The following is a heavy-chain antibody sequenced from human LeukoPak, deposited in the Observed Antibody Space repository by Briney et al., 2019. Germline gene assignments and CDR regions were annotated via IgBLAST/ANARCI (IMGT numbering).Heavy chain of an antibody. D-gene: IGHD6-19*01. Sequence: EASVKVSCKASGYTFTSYAMNWVRQAPGQGLEWMGWINTNTGNPTYAQGFTGRFVFSLDTSVSTAYLQISSLKAEDTAVYYCARAEIRIAVAGRGRIGWFDPWGQGTLVTVS. CDR1: GYTFTSYA. CDR2: INTNTGNP. CDR3: ARAEIRIAVAGRGRIGWFDP. V-gene: IGHV7-4-1*02. J-gene: IGHJ5*02.